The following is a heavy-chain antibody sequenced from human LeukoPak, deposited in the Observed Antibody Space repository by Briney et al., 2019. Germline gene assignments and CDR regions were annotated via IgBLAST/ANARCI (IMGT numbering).Heavy chain of an antibody. J-gene: IGHJ4*02. V-gene: IGHV3-7*01. CDR3: ARAEGYDFPIYFDY. CDR2: IKQDGSEK. Sequence: GSLRLSCAASGFTFSSYWMSWVRQAPGKGLEWVANIKQDGSEKYYVDSVKGRFTISRDNAKNSLYLQMNSLRAEDTAVYYCARAEGYDFPIYFDYWGQGTLVTVSS. CDR1: GFTFSSYW. D-gene: IGHD2-2*01.